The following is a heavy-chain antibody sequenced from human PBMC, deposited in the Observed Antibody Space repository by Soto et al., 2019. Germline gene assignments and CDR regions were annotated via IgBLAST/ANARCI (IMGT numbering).Heavy chain of an antibody. J-gene: IGHJ4*02. CDR2: VYHTGNT. CDR1: GVSITSYY. Sequence: QVQLQESGPGLVKPSETLSLTCSVSGVSITSYYWTWIRHPPGKGLEWIGYVYHTGNTYYNPSLKSRVTIPLDTSKNQVSLRLRSVTAADTAVYYCAREQYNWKLWGQGTLVTVSS. D-gene: IGHD1-20*01. CDR3: AREQYNWKL. V-gene: IGHV4-59*01.